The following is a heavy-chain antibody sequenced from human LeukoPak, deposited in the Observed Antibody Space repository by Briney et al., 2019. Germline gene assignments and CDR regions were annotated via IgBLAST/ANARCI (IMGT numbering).Heavy chain of an antibody. J-gene: IGHJ4*02. CDR2: ISGSGGST. CDR3: AIDIAVAGTVMGY. Sequence: GGSVRLSCAASGFTFSSYAMSWVRQAPGKGLEWVSAISGSGGSTYYADSVKGRFTISRDNSKNTLYLQMNSLRAEDTAVYYCAIDIAVAGTVMGYWGQGTLVTVSS. V-gene: IGHV3-23*01. CDR1: GFTFSSYA. D-gene: IGHD6-19*01.